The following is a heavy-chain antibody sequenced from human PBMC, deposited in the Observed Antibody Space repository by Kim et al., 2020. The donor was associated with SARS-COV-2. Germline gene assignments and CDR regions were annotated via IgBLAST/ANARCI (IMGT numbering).Heavy chain of an antibody. D-gene: IGHD3-22*01. CDR3: AGTYYYDSSGYTAFDI. CDR1: GGTFSSYA. Sequence: SVKVSCKASGGTFSSYAISWVRQAPGQGLEWMGGIIPIFGTANYAQKFQGRVTITADESTSTAYMELSSLRSEDTAVYYCAGTYYYDSSGYTAFDIWGQGTMVTVSS. CDR2: IIPIFGTA. J-gene: IGHJ3*02. V-gene: IGHV1-69*13.